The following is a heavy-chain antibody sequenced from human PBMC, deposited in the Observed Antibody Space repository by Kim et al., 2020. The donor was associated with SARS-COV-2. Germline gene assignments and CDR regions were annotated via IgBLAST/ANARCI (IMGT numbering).Heavy chain of an antibody. CDR2: IYTSGST. CDR3: ARDGGSAQVGASNFFDY. V-gene: IGHV4-4*07. Sequence: SETLSLTCTVSGGSISSYYWSWIRQPAGKGLEWIGRIYTSGSTNYNPSLKSRVTMSVDTSKNQFSLKLSSVTAADTAVYYCARDGGSAQVGASNFFDYWGQGTLVTVSS. J-gene: IGHJ4*02. CDR1: GGSISSYY. D-gene: IGHD1-26*01.